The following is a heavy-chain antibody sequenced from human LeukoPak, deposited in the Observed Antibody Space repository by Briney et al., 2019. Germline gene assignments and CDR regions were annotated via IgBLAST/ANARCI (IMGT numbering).Heavy chain of an antibody. CDR3: AKLGGTVTTSPPDY. Sequence: PGGSLRLSCAASGFTFSSYAMNWVRQAPGKGLKWVSAISGSGGSTYYADSVKGRFTISRDNSKNTLYLQMNSLRAEDTAVYYCAKLGGTVTTSPPDYWGQGTLVTVSS. CDR1: GFTFSSYA. D-gene: IGHD4-17*01. CDR2: ISGSGGST. J-gene: IGHJ4*02. V-gene: IGHV3-23*01.